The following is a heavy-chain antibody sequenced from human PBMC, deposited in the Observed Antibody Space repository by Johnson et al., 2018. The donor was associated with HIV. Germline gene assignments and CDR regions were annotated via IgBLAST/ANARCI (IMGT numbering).Heavy chain of an antibody. D-gene: IGHD1-26*01. J-gene: IGHJ3*02. Sequence: QMQLVESGGGVVQPGGSLRLSCAASGFTFSSYGMHWVRQAPGKGLEWVAFIRYDGSNKYYADSVKGRFTISRDNSKNTLYVQMNSLRAEDTAVYYCARDIVGAPDAFDIWGQGTMVTVSS. CDR1: GFTFSSYG. V-gene: IGHV3-30*02. CDR2: IRYDGSNK. CDR3: ARDIVGAPDAFDI.